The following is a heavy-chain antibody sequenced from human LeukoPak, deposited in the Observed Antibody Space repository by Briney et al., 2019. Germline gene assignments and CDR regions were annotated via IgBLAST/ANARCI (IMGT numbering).Heavy chain of an antibody. Sequence: GGSLRLSCAASGFTFSSYEMNWVRQAPGKGLEWVSYISSSGSTIYYADSVKGRFTISRDNAKNSLYLQMNSLKAEDTAVYYCTRVVLVGTTYSYFDYWGQGTLVTVSS. CDR1: GFTFSSYE. V-gene: IGHV3-48*03. CDR3: TRVVLVGTTYSYFDY. CDR2: ISSSGSTI. J-gene: IGHJ4*02. D-gene: IGHD1-26*01.